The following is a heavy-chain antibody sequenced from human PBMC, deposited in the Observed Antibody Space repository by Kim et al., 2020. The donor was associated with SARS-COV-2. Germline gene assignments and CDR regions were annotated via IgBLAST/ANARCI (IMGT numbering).Heavy chain of an antibody. D-gene: IGHD2-15*01. J-gene: IGHJ6*02. V-gene: IGHV3-30*04. Sequence: GGSLRLSCAASGFTFSSYAMHWVRQAPGKGLEWVAVISYDGSNKYYVDSVKGRFTISRDNSKNTLYLQMNSLRAEDTAVYYCARDRVNCSGGSCYFGWLYYYYGMDVWGQGTTVTVSS. CDR3: ARDRVNCSGGSCYFGWLYYYYGMDV. CDR2: ISYDGSNK. CDR1: GFTFSSYA.